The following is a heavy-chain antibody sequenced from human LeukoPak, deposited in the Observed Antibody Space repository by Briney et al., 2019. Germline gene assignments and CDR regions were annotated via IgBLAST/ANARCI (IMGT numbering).Heavy chain of an antibody. J-gene: IGHJ2*01. V-gene: IGHV1-8*03. CDR3: ARFLISSGWARGWYFDL. D-gene: IGHD6-19*01. Sequence: GASVKVSCKASGYTFTSYDINWVRQATGQGLEWMGWMNPNSGNTGYAQKFQGRVTITRNTSISTAYMELSSLRSEDTAVYYCARFLISSGWARGWYFDLWGRGTLVTVSS. CDR2: MNPNSGNT. CDR1: GYTFTSYD.